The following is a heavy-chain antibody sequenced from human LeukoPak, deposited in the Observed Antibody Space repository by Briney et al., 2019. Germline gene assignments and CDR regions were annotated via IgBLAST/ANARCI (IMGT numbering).Heavy chain of an antibody. V-gene: IGHV4-39*07. D-gene: IGHD1-7*01. CDR2: IYYTGRT. Sequence: SETLSLTCTVSGDSIGTSGHNWVWIRQPPGEALEWIGSIYYTGRTYFNPSLKSRVTISSDTSKNLFSLKMNSVTAADTAVYYCARDDKNWNYDRWGQGTLVSVSS. CDR1: GDSIGTSGHN. CDR3: ARDDKNWNYDR. J-gene: IGHJ5*02.